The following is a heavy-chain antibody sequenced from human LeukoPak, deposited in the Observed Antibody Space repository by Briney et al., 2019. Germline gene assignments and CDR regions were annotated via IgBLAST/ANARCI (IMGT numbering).Heavy chain of an antibody. D-gene: IGHD6-6*01. CDR1: GGSISSYY. CDR3: ARVTGSSSAYYYYYYYMDV. J-gene: IGHJ6*03. V-gene: IGHV4-4*07. Sequence: SETLSLTCTVSGGSISSYYWSWIRQPAGKGLEWIGRICTSGSTNYNPSLKSRVTMSVDTSKNQFSLKLSSVTAADTAVYYCARVTGSSSAYYYYYYYMDVWGKGTTVTVSS. CDR2: ICTSGST.